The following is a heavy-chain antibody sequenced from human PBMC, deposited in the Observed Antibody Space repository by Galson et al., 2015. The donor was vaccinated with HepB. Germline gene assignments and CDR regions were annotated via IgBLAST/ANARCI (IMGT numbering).Heavy chain of an antibody. V-gene: IGHV3-7*04. CDR2: IKQDGSEK. D-gene: IGHD3-22*01. CDR1: GFTFSTYW. J-gene: IGHJ6*03. CDR3: TRAPSGYYIKARYYYYYMDV. Sequence: SLRLSCAASGFTFSTYWMTWVRQAPGKGLEWVANIKQDGSEKFYVDSVKGRFAISRDNAKNSLYLQMNSLRVEDTAVYYCTRAPSGYYIKARYYYYYMDVWGRGTTVTVSS.